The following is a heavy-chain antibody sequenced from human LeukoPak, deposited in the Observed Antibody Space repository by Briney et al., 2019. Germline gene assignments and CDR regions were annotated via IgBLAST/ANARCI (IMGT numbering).Heavy chain of an antibody. CDR2: MNPNSGNT. J-gene: IGHJ4*02. Sequence: ASVKVSCKASGYTFTDYYMHWVRQATGQGLEWMGWMNPNSGNTGYAQKFQGRVTMTRNTSISTAYMELSSLRSEDTAVYYCARARRDGYNYRPYFDYWGQGTLVTVSS. V-gene: IGHV1-8*02. D-gene: IGHD5-24*01. CDR3: ARARRDGYNYRPYFDY. CDR1: GYTFTDYY.